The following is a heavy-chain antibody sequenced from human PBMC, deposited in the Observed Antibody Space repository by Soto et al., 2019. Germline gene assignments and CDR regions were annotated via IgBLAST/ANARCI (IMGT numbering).Heavy chain of an antibody. D-gene: IGHD2-2*01. CDR2: IYYSGST. V-gene: IGHV4-59*08. CDR1: GGSISSYC. CDR3: ARHKGWVDCSSTSCYAGIHWFDP. J-gene: IGHJ5*02. Sequence: SETLSLTCTVSGGSISSYCWSWIRQPPGKGLEWIGYIYYSGSTNYNPSLKSRVTISVDTSKNQFSLKLSSVTAADTAVYYCARHKGWVDCSSTSCYAGIHWFDPWGQGTLVTVSS.